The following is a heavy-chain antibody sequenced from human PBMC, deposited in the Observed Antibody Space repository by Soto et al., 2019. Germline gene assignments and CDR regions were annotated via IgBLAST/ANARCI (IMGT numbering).Heavy chain of an antibody. V-gene: IGHV4-31*03. CDR3: AIYSFPDGDY. J-gene: IGHJ4*02. Sequence: QVQLQESGPGLVKPSQTLSLTCTVYGASLSSGGYYWSWIRKLPGKGLEWIGYIYNIGHRGTSYYNPSLESRPTRAIDTSKNQFSLNLTSVTAADTAVYYWAIYSFPDGDYWGQGTLVTFAS. CDR1: GASLSSGGYY. D-gene: IGHD5-18*01. CDR2: IYNIGHRGTS.